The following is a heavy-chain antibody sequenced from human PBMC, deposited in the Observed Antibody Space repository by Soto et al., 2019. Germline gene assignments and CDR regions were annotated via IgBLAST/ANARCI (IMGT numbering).Heavy chain of an antibody. D-gene: IGHD3-16*01. CDR2: INPRGGSA. Sequence: QGRLLRSGAGGKNPGASGRVPGRAFGYTFTNYYLPWWRKPLGKGLEWRGTINPRGGSADYAQTFQDRVTMTRDTATSTVYMELSSLRSEDTAVYYCARDLGSNWFDPWGQGTLVTVSS. CDR3: ARDLGSNWFDP. CDR1: GYTFTNYY. J-gene: IGHJ5*02. V-gene: IGHV1-46*01.